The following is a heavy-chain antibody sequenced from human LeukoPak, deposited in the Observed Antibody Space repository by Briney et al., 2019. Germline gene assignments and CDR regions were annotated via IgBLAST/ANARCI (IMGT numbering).Heavy chain of an antibody. V-gene: IGHV3-23*01. CDR1: GFTFSSYA. CDR3: AKCKDGSGTYYNTPLDS. CDR2: ISGSGGST. Sequence: GGSLRLSCAASGFTFSSYAMSWVRQAPEKGLEWVSAISGSGGSTYYADSVKGRFTISRDNSKNTLYLQMNSLRAEDTAVYYCAKCKDGSGTYYNTPLDSWGQGTLVTVSS. J-gene: IGHJ4*02. D-gene: IGHD3-10*01.